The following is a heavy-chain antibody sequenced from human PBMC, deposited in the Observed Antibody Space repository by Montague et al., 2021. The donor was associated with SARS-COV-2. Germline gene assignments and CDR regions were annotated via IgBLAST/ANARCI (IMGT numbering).Heavy chain of an antibody. CDR1: GDSVSSNIAT. V-gene: IGHV6-1*01. J-gene: IGHJ4*02. D-gene: IGHD2-2*01. Sequence: CAISGDSVSSNIATWNLLMQSPSRGLEWLGRTYYRSKWYNDYAESVKSRITIDPDTSKHQFSLHLNSVTPEDTAVYYCARIPVGSKYYFDFWGQGTLVTVSS. CDR2: TYYRSKWYN. CDR3: ARIPVGSKYYFDF.